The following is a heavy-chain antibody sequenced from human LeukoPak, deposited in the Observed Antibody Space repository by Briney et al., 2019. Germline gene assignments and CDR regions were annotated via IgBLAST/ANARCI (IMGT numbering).Heavy chain of an antibody. CDR1: GGSISSYY. CDR2: IYYSGST. V-gene: IGHV4-59*01. Sequence: SETLSLTSTVSGGSISSYYWSWIRQPPGKGLEWIGYIYYSGSTNYNPSLKSRVTISVDTSKNQFSLKLSSVTAADTAVYYCARASITMVRGVTTRVFDYWGQGTLVTVSS. CDR3: ARASITMVRGVTTRVFDY. D-gene: IGHD3-10*01. J-gene: IGHJ4*02.